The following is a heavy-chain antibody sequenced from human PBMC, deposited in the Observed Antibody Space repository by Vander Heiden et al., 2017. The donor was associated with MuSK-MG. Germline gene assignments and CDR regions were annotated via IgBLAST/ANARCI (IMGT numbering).Heavy chain of an antibody. V-gene: IGHV2-5*02. CDR3: ARYDVGAAACDY. J-gene: IGHJ4*02. Sequence: QITLKESGPTLVKPTQPLTLTCTFSGFSLDNYGVGVGWIRQSPGKAREWLALILWDDDKRYRPSLKTTFTVTKDTSKNQVVFTMTNMDPVDTATYDGARYDVGAAACDYWGQGNLVTVAS. CDR1: GFSLDNYGVG. CDR2: ILWDDDK. D-gene: IGHD5-12*01.